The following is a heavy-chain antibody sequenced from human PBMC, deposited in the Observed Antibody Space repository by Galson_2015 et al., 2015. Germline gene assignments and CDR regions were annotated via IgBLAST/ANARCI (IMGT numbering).Heavy chain of an antibody. Sequence: SVKVSCKASGYTFTSYDINWVRQATGQGLEWMGWMNPNSGNTGYAQKFQGRVTMTRNTSISTAYMELSSLRSEDTAVYYCASGSYYIVSAFDIWGQGTMVTVSS. J-gene: IGHJ3*02. CDR2: MNPNSGNT. CDR3: ASGSYYIVSAFDI. CDR1: GYTFTSYD. V-gene: IGHV1-8*01. D-gene: IGHD1-26*01.